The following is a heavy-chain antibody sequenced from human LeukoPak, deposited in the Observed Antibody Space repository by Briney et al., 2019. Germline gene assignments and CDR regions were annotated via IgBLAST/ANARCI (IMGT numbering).Heavy chain of an antibody. CDR1: GGSISSGGYY. J-gene: IGHJ3*02. CDR3: CTSDDAFDI. Sequence: SETLSLTCTVSGGSISSGGYYWSWIRQHPGKGLEWIGYNYYSGSTCYNPSLKSRVTISVDTSKNQFSLKLSSVTAADTAVYYCCTSDDAFDIWGQGTMVTVSS. V-gene: IGHV4-31*03. CDR2: NYYSGST.